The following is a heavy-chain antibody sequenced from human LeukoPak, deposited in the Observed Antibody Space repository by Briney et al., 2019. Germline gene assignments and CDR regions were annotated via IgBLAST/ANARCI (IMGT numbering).Heavy chain of an antibody. Sequence: LGESLKISCQASGYRFTNYWIGWVRQMPGKGLEWMGIIYPTDSDTRYSPSFQGQVTISIDKSISTAYLQWSSLKASDTAMYYCVRHRIAARPDAFDIWGQGTMVTVSS. CDR1: GYRFTNYW. CDR2: IYPTDSDT. D-gene: IGHD6-6*01. CDR3: VRHRIAARPDAFDI. J-gene: IGHJ3*02. V-gene: IGHV5-51*01.